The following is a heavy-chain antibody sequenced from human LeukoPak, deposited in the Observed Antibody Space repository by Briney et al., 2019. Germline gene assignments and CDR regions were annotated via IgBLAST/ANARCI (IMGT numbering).Heavy chain of an antibody. CDR2: ISSSGGAT. J-gene: IGHJ4*02. V-gene: IGHV3-48*03. CDR3: ARINGQRTSIDY. Sequence: PGGSLRLSCLASGFTFNNFEITWVRQAPGKGLEWVSYISSSGGATYYAESMKGRFTISRDNAKSSVFLQMNGLRPSDTSVYYCARINGQRTSIDYWGQGTLVTVSS. CDR1: GFTFNNFE. D-gene: IGHD6-25*01.